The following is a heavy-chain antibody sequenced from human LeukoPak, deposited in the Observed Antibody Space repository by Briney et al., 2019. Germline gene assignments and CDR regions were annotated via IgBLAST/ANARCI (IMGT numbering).Heavy chain of an antibody. J-gene: IGHJ5*02. CDR1: GGTFSSYA. CDR3: ARDMVWAYYYGSGSSFDP. D-gene: IGHD3-10*01. CDR2: IIPILGIA. V-gene: IGHV1-69*04. Sequence: SVKVSCKASGGTFSSYAISWVRQAPGQGLEWMGRIIPILGIANYAQKFQGRVTITADKSTSTAYMELSSLRSEDTAVYYCARDMVWAYYYGSGSSFDPWGQGTLVTVSS.